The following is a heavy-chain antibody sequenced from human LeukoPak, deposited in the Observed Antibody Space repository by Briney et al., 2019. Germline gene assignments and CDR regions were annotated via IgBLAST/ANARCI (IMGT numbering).Heavy chain of an antibody. Sequence: ASVKVSCKASGGTFSSYAISWVRQAPGQGLEWMGGIIPIFGTANYAQKFQGRVTITADESTSTAYMELSSLRSEDTAVYYCARGLLWFGEENGMDVWGQGTTVTVSS. CDR3: ARGLLWFGEENGMDV. V-gene: IGHV1-69*01. J-gene: IGHJ6*02. CDR1: GGTFSSYA. D-gene: IGHD3-10*01. CDR2: IIPIFGTA.